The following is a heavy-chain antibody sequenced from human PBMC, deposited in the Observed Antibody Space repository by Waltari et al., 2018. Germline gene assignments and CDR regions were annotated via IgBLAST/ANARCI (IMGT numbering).Heavy chain of an antibody. CDR3: AKDLNTYYYDSSGYSHNIYFDY. D-gene: IGHD3-22*01. CDR2: ISGSGGST. V-gene: IGHV3-23*01. J-gene: IGHJ4*02. Sequence: EVPLLESGGGLVQPGGSLRLSCAASGFTFSSYALSWVRQAPGTGLEWVSAISGSGGSTYYADSVKGRFTISRDNSKNTLYLQMNSLRAEDTAVYYCAKDLNTYYYDSSGYSHNIYFDYWGQGTLVTVSS. CDR1: GFTFSSYA.